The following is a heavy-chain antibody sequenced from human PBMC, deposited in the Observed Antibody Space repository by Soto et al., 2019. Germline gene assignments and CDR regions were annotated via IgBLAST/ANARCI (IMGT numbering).Heavy chain of an antibody. CDR3: AASKIRGVIRGSFDF. CDR1: GIIFSNYG. J-gene: IGHJ4*02. V-gene: IGHV3-30*03. Sequence: QVQLVESGGGVVQPGRSRRLSCSVSGIIFSNYGIHWVRQAPGKGLEWVAVISYDGSDKYYAVSVKGRFTISRDNSKNTLYLQLNNLRAEDTALYYCAASKIRGVIRGSFDFWGQGTLVSVSS. CDR2: ISYDGSDK. D-gene: IGHD3-10*01.